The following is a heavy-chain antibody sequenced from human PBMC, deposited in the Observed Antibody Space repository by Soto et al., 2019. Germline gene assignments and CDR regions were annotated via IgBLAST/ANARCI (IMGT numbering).Heavy chain of an antibody. Sequence: SETLSLTCAVHGGSLRGYYWSWSRQPPGKGLEWIGEINHSGSTNYNPSLKSRVTISVDTSKNQFSLKLSSVTAADTAVYYCARKMPTMIVVVIQNWFDPWGQGTLVTVS. CDR3: ARKMPTMIVVVIQNWFDP. D-gene: IGHD3-22*01. CDR1: GGSLRGYY. CDR2: INHSGST. J-gene: IGHJ5*02. V-gene: IGHV4-34*01.